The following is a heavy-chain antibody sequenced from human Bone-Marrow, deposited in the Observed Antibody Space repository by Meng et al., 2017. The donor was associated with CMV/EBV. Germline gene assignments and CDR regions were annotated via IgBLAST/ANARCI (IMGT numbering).Heavy chain of an antibody. CDR2: ISSSSSYI. Sequence: GESLKISCAASGFTFSSYSMNWVRQAPGKGLEWVSSISSSSSYIYYADSVKGRFTISRDNAKNSLYLQMNSLRAEDTAVYYCARGTYCGGDCGPHDYYFDYWGQGTLVTVSS. CDR3: ARGTYCGGDCGPHDYYFDY. J-gene: IGHJ4*02. V-gene: IGHV3-21*01. CDR1: GFTFSSYS. D-gene: IGHD2-21*01.